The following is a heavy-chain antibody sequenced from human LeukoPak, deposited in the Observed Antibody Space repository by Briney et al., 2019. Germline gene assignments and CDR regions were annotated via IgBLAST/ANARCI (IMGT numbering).Heavy chain of an antibody. CDR1: GYTFTGYY. Sequence: ASVKVSCKASGYTFTGYYMHWVRQAPGQGLEWMGWINPSGGSTSYAQKFQGRVTMTRDMSTSTVYMELSSLRSEDTAVYYCARGGREYSYGYDAFDIWGQGTMVTVSS. V-gene: IGHV1-46*01. CDR3: ARGGREYSYGYDAFDI. CDR2: INPSGGST. D-gene: IGHD5-18*01. J-gene: IGHJ3*02.